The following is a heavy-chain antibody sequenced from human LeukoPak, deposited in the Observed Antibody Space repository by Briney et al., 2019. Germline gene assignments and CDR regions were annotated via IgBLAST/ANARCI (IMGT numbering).Heavy chain of an antibody. Sequence: ASVKVSCKASGYTFTSYAMNCVRQAPGQGLEWMGWINTNTGNPTYAQGFTGRFVFSLDTSVSTAYLQISSLKAEDTAVYYCARGYDYIWGSYHYYMDVWGKGTTVTVSS. D-gene: IGHD3-16*02. CDR3: ARGYDYIWGSYHYYMDV. V-gene: IGHV7-4-1*02. CDR2: INTNTGNP. CDR1: GYTFTSYA. J-gene: IGHJ6*03.